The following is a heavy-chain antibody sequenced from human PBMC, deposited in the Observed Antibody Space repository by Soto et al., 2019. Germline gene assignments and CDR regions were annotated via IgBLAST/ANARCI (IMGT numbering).Heavy chain of an antibody. V-gene: IGHV3-33*03. CDR2: IWYDGSNN. J-gene: IGHJ4*02. CDR3: AAATTWNFHFPS. Sequence: QAQLVESGGGVVQPGTSLRLSCAASGFTISTHGMHWVRQAPGKGLEWLANIWYDGSNNFYAESVKGRFSISKDNSKNARYLQMSSLRAEDTAVYYCAAATTWNFHFPSWCQGTQVTVSS. D-gene: IGHD1-7*01. CDR1: GFTISTHG.